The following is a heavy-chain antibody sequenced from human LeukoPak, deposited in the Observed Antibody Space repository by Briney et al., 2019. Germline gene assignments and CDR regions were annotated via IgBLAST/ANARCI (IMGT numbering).Heavy chain of an antibody. J-gene: IGHJ6*04. Sequence: GGSLRLSCAPSRFTFSSYGMHWVRQAPGKGLEWVSYISSSGSTIYYADSVKGRFTISRDNAKNSLYLQMNSLRAEDTAVYYCAELGITMIGGVWGKGTTVTISS. CDR2: ISSSGSTI. D-gene: IGHD3-10*02. V-gene: IGHV3-48*04. CDR3: AELGITMIGGV. CDR1: RFTFSSYG.